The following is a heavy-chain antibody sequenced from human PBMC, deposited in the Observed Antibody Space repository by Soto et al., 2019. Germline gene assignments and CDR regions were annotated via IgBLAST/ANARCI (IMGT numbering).Heavy chain of an antibody. Sequence: GGSLRLSCAASGFTFSSYGMHWVRQAPGKGLEWVAVISYDGSNKYYADSVKGRFTISRDNSKNTLYLQMNSLRAEDTAVYYCAKCHGKYYYYYYRMDVWGQGTTVTVSS. CDR2: ISYDGSNK. V-gene: IGHV3-30*18. D-gene: IGHD1-1*01. CDR1: GFTFSSYG. CDR3: AKCHGKYYYYYYRMDV. J-gene: IGHJ6*02.